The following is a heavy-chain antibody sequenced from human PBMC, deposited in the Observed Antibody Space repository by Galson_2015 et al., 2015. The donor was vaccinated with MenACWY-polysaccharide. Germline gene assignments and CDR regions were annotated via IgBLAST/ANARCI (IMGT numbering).Heavy chain of an antibody. D-gene: IGHD4-17*01. CDR1: GFTFTSYA. Sequence: SLRLSCAASGFTFTSYAMSWVRQAPGKGLEWVSAIRSSGTNTYYADSVKGRFTVSRDHSKNTLYLQMNSLRADDTAVYYCAKERTTVDIWGQGTMVTVSS. CDR3: AKERTTVDI. CDR2: IRSSGTNT. V-gene: IGHV3-23*01. J-gene: IGHJ3*02.